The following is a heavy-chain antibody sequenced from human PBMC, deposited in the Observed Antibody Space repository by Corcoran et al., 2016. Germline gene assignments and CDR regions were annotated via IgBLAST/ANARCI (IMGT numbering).Heavy chain of an antibody. CDR2: IYPGDSDT. CDR3: AREGSSSNSGYYYGMDV. D-gene: IGHD6-6*01. Sequence: EVQLVQSGAEVKKPGESLKISCKGSGYSFTSYWIGWVRHMPGKGLEWMGIIYPGDSDTRYSPSFQGQVTISANKSISTAYLQWSSLKASDTAMYYCAREGSSSNSGYYYGMDVWGQGTTVTVSS. V-gene: IGHV5-51*01. CDR1: GYSFTSYW. J-gene: IGHJ6*02.